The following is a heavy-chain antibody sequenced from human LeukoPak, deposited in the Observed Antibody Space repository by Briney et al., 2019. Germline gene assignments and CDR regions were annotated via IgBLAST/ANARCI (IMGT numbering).Heavy chain of an antibody. CDR3: ARVSMGNHDY. CDR2: IYYSGST. V-gene: IGHV4-30-4*01. D-gene: IGHD1-14*01. Sequence: SETLSLTCTVSGVSISSGDYYWSWIRQPPGKGLERIGYIYYSGSTYYNPSLKSRVTISVDTSKNQFSLKLSSVTAADTAVYYCARVSMGNHDYWGQGSLVTVSS. J-gene: IGHJ4*02. CDR1: GVSISSGDYY.